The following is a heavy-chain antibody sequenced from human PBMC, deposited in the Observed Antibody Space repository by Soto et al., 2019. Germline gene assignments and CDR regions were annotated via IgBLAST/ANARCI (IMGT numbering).Heavy chain of an antibody. CDR3: ARVWATKIRTWVYYFDY. V-gene: IGHV1-18*01. J-gene: IGHJ4*02. D-gene: IGHD5-12*01. Sequence: QVQLVQSGAEVKKPGASVKVSCKASGYTFTSYGISWVRQAPGQGLEWMGWISAYNGNTNYAQKLQGRVTMTTDTSTSPAYMELRSLRSDDTAVYYCARVWATKIRTWVYYFDYWGQGTLVTVSS. CDR1: GYTFTSYG. CDR2: ISAYNGNT.